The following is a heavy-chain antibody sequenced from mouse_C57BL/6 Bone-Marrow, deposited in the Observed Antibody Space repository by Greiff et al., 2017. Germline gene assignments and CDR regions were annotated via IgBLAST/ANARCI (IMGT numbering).Heavy chain of an antibody. D-gene: IGHD2-4*01. J-gene: IGHJ3*01. V-gene: IGHV5-2*01. Sequence: EVQVVESGGGLVQPGESLKLSCESNEYEFPSHDMSWVRKTPEKRLELVAAINSDGGSTYYPDTMERRFIISRDNTKKTLYLQMSSLRSEDTALYYCAGEGPMITTVAYWGQGTLVTVSA. CDR1: EYEFPSHD. CDR3: AGEGPMITTVAY. CDR2: INSDGGST.